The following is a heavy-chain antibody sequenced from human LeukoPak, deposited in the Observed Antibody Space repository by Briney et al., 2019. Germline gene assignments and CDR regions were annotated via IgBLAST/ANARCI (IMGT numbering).Heavy chain of an antibody. CDR3: ARQSSGWLDY. CDR2: INPNSGGT. D-gene: IGHD6-19*01. Sequence: ASVKVSFKASGYTFTGYSMHWVRQAPGQGLECMGWINPNSGGTNYAQKFQGRVTMTRDTSISTAYMELSRLRSDDTAVYYCARQSSGWLDYWGQGTLVTVSS. CDR1: GYTFTGYS. V-gene: IGHV1-2*02. J-gene: IGHJ4*02.